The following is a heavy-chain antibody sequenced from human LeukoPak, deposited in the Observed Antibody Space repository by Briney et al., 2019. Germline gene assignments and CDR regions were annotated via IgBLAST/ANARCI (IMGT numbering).Heavy chain of an antibody. D-gene: IGHD6-13*01. Sequence: PGGSLRLSCAASGFTFSSYEMNWVRQAPGKGLEWVSYISSSGSTRYYADSVKGRFTISRDNAKNSLYLQMNSLRAEDTAVYYCARGHSSSWYRLGWFDPWGQGTLVTVSS. CDR3: ARGHSSSWYRLGWFDP. V-gene: IGHV3-48*03. CDR1: GFTFSSYE. J-gene: IGHJ5*02. CDR2: ISSSGSTR.